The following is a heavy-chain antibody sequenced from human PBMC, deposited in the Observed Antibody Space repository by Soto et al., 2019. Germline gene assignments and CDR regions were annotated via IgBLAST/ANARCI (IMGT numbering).Heavy chain of an antibody. CDR3: ARRTAVRNFDY. V-gene: IGHV3-23*01. CDR1: GFVFSNYG. D-gene: IGHD6-19*01. Sequence: GGSLRLSCAASGFVFSNYGMTWVRQAPGKGLEWVSTVSENGDYTSYADSVKGRFTISIDNSKNTLYVQMNSLRAEDTAVYYCARRTAVRNFDYWGQGTLVTVSS. J-gene: IGHJ4*02. CDR2: VSENGDYT.